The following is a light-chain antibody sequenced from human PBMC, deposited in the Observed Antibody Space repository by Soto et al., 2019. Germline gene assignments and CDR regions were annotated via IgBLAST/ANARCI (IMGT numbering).Light chain of an antibody. CDR1: SSDVGGYSY. CDR2: DVT. CDR3: CSFASTYTYV. V-gene: IGLV2-11*01. Sequence: QSALTQPRSVSGSPGQSVTISCTGTSSDVGGYSYVSWYQQHPGKAPKLIIYDVTKRPSGVPDRFSGSKSGNTASLTISGLQAEDETDYYCCSFASTYTYVFGTGTKVTVL. J-gene: IGLJ1*01.